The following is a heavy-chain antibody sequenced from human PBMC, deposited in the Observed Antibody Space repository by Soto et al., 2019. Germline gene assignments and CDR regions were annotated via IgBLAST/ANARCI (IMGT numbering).Heavy chain of an antibody. D-gene: IGHD3-22*01. CDR1: EGYIRSGGYY. J-gene: IGHJ4*02. Sequence: SETLSHRYTVSEGYIRSGGYYWRWNRQPPGKGLEWIGYIYYSGSTYYNPSLKSRVTISVDTSKNQFSLKLSSVTAADTAVYYCAREHDSSGCLDYWGQGTLGSVSS. CDR2: IYYSGST. CDR3: AREHDSSGCLDY. V-gene: IGHV4-30-4*01.